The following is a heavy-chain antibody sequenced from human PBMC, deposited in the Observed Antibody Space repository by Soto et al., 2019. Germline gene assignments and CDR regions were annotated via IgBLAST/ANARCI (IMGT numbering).Heavy chain of an antibody. CDR3: ARETYGSGSYSEKVNWFGP. D-gene: IGHD3-10*01. J-gene: IGHJ5*02. CDR1: GGSISSGEYY. V-gene: IGHV4-30-4*01. CDR2: IYYSGST. Sequence: SETLSLTCTVSGGSISSGEYYWSWIRQPPGKGLEWIGYIYYSGSTYYNPSLKSRVTISVGTSKNQFSLKLNSMTAADTAVYYCARETYGSGSYSEKVNWFGPWGQGTLVTVSS.